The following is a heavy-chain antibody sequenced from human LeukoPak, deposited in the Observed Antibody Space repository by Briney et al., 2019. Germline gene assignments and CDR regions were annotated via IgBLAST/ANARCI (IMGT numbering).Heavy chain of an antibody. CDR2: IYSGGST. CDR1: GFTVSSNY. CDR3: ARGGYDFWSGYPFDY. J-gene: IGHJ4*02. V-gene: IGHV3-53*01. Sequence: GGSLRLSCAASGFTVSSNYMSWVRQAPGKGLEWVSVIYSGGSTYHADSVKGRFTISRDNSKNTLYLQMNSLRAEDTAVYYCARGGYDFWSGYPFDYWGQGTLVTVSS. D-gene: IGHD3-3*01.